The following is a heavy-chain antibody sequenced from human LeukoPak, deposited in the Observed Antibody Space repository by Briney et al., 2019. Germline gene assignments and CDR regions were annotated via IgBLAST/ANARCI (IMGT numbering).Heavy chain of an antibody. CDR1: GYTFTSYD. D-gene: IGHD3-10*01. Sequence: ASVKVSCKASGYTFTSYDINWVRQATGQGLEWMGWMNPNSGNTGYAQKFQGRVTITRNTSISTAYMELSSLRSEDTAVYYCASFTPYYYGSGSYMNYYYMDAWGKGTTVTISS. V-gene: IGHV1-8*01. J-gene: IGHJ6*03. CDR3: ASFTPYYYGSGSYMNYYYMDA. CDR2: MNPNSGNT.